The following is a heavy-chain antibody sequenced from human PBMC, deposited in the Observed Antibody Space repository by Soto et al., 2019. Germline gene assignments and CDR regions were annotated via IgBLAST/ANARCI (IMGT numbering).Heavy chain of an antibody. J-gene: IGHJ6*02. CDR1: GFTFSSYS. CDR2: ISSSSSYI. D-gene: IGHD3-3*01. Sequence: EVQLVESGGGLVKPGGSLRLSCAASGFTFSSYSMNWVRQAPGKGLEWVSSISSSSSYIYYADSVKGRFTISRDNAKNSLYLQMNSLRAEDTAVYYCARRGFLEWLPKNYYYYGMDVWGQGITVTVSS. CDR3: ARRGFLEWLPKNYYYYGMDV. V-gene: IGHV3-21*01.